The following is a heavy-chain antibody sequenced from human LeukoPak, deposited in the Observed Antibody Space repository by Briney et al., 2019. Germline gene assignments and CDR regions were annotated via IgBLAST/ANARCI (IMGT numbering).Heavy chain of an antibody. CDR1: GGSIASYS. Sequence: PSETLSLTCTVPGGSIASYSWSWIRQPPGKGLEWMGFIYYTGSTNYNPSLKSRVTISVDKSRNQVSLRLSSVTAADTAVYYCARDGAVAGIGGYYYYHYMDVWGKGTTVTVSS. CDR3: ARDGAVAGIGGYYYYHYMDV. J-gene: IGHJ6*03. D-gene: IGHD6-19*01. CDR2: IYYTGST. V-gene: IGHV4-59*01.